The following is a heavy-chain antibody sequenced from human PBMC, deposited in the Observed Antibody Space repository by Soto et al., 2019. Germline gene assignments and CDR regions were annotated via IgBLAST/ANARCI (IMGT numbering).Heavy chain of an antibody. Sequence: QMQLVESGGGVVQPGTSLRLSCAASGFDFSSYGMHWVRQTPGKGLEWVAVLGFDGGGRYYADSVKGRFTISRDNSKKMLYLQMDSWRAGDTALYYCAREPVGPDYAMDVWGQGTTVTVSS. J-gene: IGHJ6*02. CDR3: AREPVGPDYAMDV. D-gene: IGHD1-26*01. V-gene: IGHV3-33*01. CDR2: LGFDGGGR. CDR1: GFDFSSYG.